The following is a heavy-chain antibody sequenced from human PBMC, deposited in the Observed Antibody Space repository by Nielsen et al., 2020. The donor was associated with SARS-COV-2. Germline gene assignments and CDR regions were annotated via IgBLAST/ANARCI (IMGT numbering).Heavy chain of an antibody. J-gene: IGHJ3*02. CDR2: ISSSGSTI. D-gene: IGHD3-22*01. CDR3: ARGHYYDSSGPYQAFDI. Sequence: WIRQPPGKGLEWVSYISSSGSTIYYADSVKGRFTISRDNAKNSLYLQMNSLRAEDTAVYYCARGHYYDSSGPYQAFDIWGQGTMVTVSS. V-gene: IGHV3-11*01.